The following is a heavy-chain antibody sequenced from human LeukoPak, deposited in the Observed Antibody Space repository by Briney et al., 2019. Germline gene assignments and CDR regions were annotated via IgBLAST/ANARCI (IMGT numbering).Heavy chain of an antibody. J-gene: IGHJ4*02. CDR1: GGSISSGDYY. D-gene: IGHD3-10*01. CDR3: ARESAIRWFGESKYYFDY. Sequence: PSETLSLTCTVSGGSISSGDYYWSWIRQPPGKGLEWIGYIYYSGSTYYNPSLKSRVTISVDKSKNQFSLKLSSVTAADTAVYYCARESAIRWFGESKYYFDYWGQGTLVTVSS. CDR2: IYYSGST. V-gene: IGHV4-30-4*01.